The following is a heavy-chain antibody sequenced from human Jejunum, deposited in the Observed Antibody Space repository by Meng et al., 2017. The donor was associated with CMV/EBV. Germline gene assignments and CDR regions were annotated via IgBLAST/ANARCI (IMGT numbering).Heavy chain of an antibody. V-gene: IGHV1-18*01. CDR2: VNPYNSNI. J-gene: IGHJ6*02. D-gene: IGHD3-16*02. Sequence: WMRKAPGEGLEWMGWVNPYNSNIHDAQIVQGIVIITTDKSTRTAYIDLSSLRSEDTAVYYCARGGGITSGGAIVTDLGYYYGMDVWGQGTSVTVSS. CDR3: ARGGGITSGGAIVTDLGYYYGMDV.